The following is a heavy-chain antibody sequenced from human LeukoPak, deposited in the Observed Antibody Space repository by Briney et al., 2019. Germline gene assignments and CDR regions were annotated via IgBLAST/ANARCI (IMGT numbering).Heavy chain of an antibody. CDR3: ARDYYDILTGYYPYGMDV. J-gene: IGHJ6*02. Sequence: SETLSLTCTVSGGSISSYYWSWIRQPPGKGLEWIGYIYYSRSTNYNPSLKSRVTISVDTSKNQFSLKLSSVTAADTAVYYCARDYYDILTGYYPYGMDVWGQGTTVTVSS. CDR2: IYYSRST. CDR1: GGSISSYY. D-gene: IGHD3-9*01. V-gene: IGHV4-59*01.